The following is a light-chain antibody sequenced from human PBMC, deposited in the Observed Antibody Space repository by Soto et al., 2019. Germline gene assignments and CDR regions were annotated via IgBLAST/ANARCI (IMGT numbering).Light chain of an antibody. Sequence: LTQSPASLSLSPGERATLTCRTSQTVGISLAWYQHKPGQPPRLLIYDASKRATGIPARFGGSGSGTDFTLTISSLEPEDFAIYYCHQRTNWLFTFAPGTKVDIK. CDR1: QTVGIS. V-gene: IGKV3-11*01. J-gene: IGKJ3*01. CDR2: DAS. CDR3: HQRTNWLFT.